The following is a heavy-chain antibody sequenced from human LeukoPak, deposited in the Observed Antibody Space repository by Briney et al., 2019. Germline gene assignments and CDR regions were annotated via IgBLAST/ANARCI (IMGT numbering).Heavy chain of an antibody. V-gene: IGHV3-23*01. CDR3: AKDAYCGGDCYSNWFDP. Sequence: QPGGSLRLSCAASGFTFSSYAMSWVRQAPGKGLEWVSAISGSGGSTYYADSVKGPFTISRDNSKNTLYLQMNSLRAEDTAVYYCAKDAYCGGDCYSNWFDPWGQGTLVTVSS. J-gene: IGHJ5*02. D-gene: IGHD2-21*02. CDR1: GFTFSSYA. CDR2: ISGSGGST.